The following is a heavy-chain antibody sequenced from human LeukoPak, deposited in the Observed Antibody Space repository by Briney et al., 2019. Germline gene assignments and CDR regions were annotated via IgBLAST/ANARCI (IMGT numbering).Heavy chain of an antibody. Sequence: ASVKVSCKASGYTLTGYYMHWVRQAPGQGLEWMGWINPNSGGTNYAQKFQGRVTMTRDTSISTAYMELSRLRSDDTAVYYCARDPEVVVVAATAEDDYWGQGTLVTVSS. V-gene: IGHV1-2*02. CDR2: INPNSGGT. J-gene: IGHJ4*02. D-gene: IGHD2-15*01. CDR1: GYTLTGYY. CDR3: ARDPEVVVVAATAEDDY.